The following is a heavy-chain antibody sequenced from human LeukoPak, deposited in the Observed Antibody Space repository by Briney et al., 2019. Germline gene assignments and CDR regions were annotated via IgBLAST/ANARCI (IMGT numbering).Heavy chain of an antibody. V-gene: IGHV3-23*01. CDR1: GFTFSSFA. J-gene: IGHJ4*02. CDR3: AKDLQLGIVVVTAIYFDY. D-gene: IGHD2-21*02. CDR2: ISGSGGST. Sequence: PGGSLRLSCAASGFTFSSFAMSWVRQAPGKGLEWVSAISGSGGSTYYADSVKGRFTISRDNSKNTLYLQMNSLRAEDTAVYYCAKDLQLGIVVVTAIYFDYWAQGTLVTVSS.